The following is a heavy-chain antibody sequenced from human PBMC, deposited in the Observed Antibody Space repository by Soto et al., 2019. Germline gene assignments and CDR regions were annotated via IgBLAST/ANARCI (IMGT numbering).Heavy chain of an antibody. CDR3: ARDLRGSRTSRTWNYYGLDG. V-gene: IGHV4-61*08. Sequence: SETLSLTCAVSGGSVSSRVHHWSWIRQPPGKGLEWLGNIYYSGSTNYNPSLKSRGTIPVDTSNNQFSLNLSSVTAADPAVYYCARDLRGSRTSRTWNYYGLDGWGQGTTVTVSS. CDR2: IYYSGST. D-gene: IGHD2-2*01. J-gene: IGHJ6*02. CDR1: GGSVSSRVHH.